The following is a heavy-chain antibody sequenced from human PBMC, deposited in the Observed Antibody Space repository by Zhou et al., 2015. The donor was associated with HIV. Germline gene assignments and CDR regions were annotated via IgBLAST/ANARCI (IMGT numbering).Heavy chain of an antibody. CDR1: GFTFDDYA. Sequence: EVQLVESGGGLVQPGRSLRLSCAASGFTFDDYAMDWVRQAPGKGLEWVAGISWNSGSIGYADSVKGRFTISRDNAKNSLYLQMNSLRAEDTALYYCAKDTQTSSGNYFDYWGRGTLVTVSS. D-gene: IGHD6-19*01. V-gene: IGHV3-9*01. CDR2: ISWNSGSI. J-gene: IGHJ4*02. CDR3: AKDTQTSSGNYFDY.